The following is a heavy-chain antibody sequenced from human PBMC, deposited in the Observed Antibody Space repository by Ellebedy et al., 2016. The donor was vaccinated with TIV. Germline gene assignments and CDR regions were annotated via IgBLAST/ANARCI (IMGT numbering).Heavy chain of an antibody. Sequence: PGGSLRLSCAASGFTFRSYAMNWVRQAPGKGLEWVSSISSSSSYIYYADSVKGRFTVSRDNAKNSLYLQMNSLRVEDTAVYYCASWFGDLASPFDVWGQGTMVTVSS. J-gene: IGHJ3*01. CDR2: ISSSSSYI. CDR1: GFTFRSYA. CDR3: ASWFGDLASPFDV. D-gene: IGHD3-10*01. V-gene: IGHV3-21*01.